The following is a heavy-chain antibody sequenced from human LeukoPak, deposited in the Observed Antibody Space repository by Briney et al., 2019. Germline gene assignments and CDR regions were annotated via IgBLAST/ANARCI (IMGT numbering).Heavy chain of an antibody. CDR1: GYTFTGNY. D-gene: IGHD1-1*01. CDR3: ARGVPGGTHY. Sequence: ASVKVSCKASGYTFTGNYMHWVRQDPGQGLEWMGWINPNSGGTNYAQKFQGRVTMTRDTSISTAYMELSRLRSDDTAVYYCARGVPGGTHYWGQGTLVTVSS. J-gene: IGHJ4*02. CDR2: INPNSGGT. V-gene: IGHV1-2*02.